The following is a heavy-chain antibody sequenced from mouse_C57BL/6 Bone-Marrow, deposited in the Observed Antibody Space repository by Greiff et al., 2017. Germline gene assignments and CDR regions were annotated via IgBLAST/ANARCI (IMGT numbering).Heavy chain of an antibody. CDR1: GYTFTSYG. CDR2: IYPRSGNT. D-gene: IGHD2-3*01. V-gene: IGHV1-81*01. J-gene: IGHJ2*01. Sequence: QIQLQQSGAELARPGASVKLSCKASGYTFTSYGISWVKQRTGQGLEWIGEIYPRSGNTYYNEKFKGKATLTADKSSSTAYMELRSLTSEDSAVYFCARSGGWLLRDFDYWGQGTTLTVSS. CDR3: ARSGGWLLRDFDY.